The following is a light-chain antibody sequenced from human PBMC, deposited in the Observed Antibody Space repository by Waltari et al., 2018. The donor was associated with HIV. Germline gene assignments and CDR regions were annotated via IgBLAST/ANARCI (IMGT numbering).Light chain of an antibody. V-gene: IGLV2-14*03. Sequence: QSALTQPASVSGSPGHSITISCTGTSSDIGAYNYVSWYQQHPGKAPKLLIYDVSSRPSGISNRFSGSKSDKTASLTIYGLQAEDEADYYCTSYTTSSTYVFGAGTKVTVL. CDR2: DVS. CDR1: SSDIGAYNY. CDR3: TSYTTSSTYV. J-gene: IGLJ1*01.